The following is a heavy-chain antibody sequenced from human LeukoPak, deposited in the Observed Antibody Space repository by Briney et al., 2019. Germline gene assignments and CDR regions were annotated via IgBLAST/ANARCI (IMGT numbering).Heavy chain of an antibody. D-gene: IGHD6-19*01. CDR3: ARWYSSGWYSSYYGMDV. CDR1: GYTFTSYD. Sequence: ASVTVSFKASGYTFTSYDINWVRQAAGQGLEWMGWMNPNSGNTGYAQKFQGRVTMTRNTSISTAYMELSSLRSEDTAVYYCARWYSSGWYSSYYGMDVWGQGTTVTVSS. J-gene: IGHJ6*02. V-gene: IGHV1-8*01. CDR2: MNPNSGNT.